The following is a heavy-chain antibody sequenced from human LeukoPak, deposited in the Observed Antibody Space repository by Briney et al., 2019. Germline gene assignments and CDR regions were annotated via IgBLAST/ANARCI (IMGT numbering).Heavy chain of an antibody. CDR3: AREGYYDILTGYYQKYYFDY. J-gene: IGHJ4*02. V-gene: IGHV4-38-2*02. D-gene: IGHD3-9*01. Sequence: SETLSLTCTVSGYSISSGYYWGWIRQPPGKGLEWIGSIYHSGSTYYNPSLKSRVTISVDTSKNQFSLKLSSVTAADTAVYYCAREGYYDILTGYYQKYYFDYWGQGTLVTVSS. CDR1: GYSISSGYY. CDR2: IYHSGST.